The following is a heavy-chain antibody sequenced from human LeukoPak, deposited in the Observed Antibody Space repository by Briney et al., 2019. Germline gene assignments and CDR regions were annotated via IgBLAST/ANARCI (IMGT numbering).Heavy chain of an antibody. CDR1: GGSISSTTHY. J-gene: IGHJ5*02. D-gene: IGHD3-16*01. V-gene: IGHV4-39*01. CDR3: ARRRLMGPMDRSYWFDP. Sequence: SETLSLTCTVSGGSISSTTHYWGWIRQPPGTGLEWIGTIYYSGSTNYNPSLKSRVTISVDTSKNQFSLKLSSVTAADTAVYYCARRRLMGPMDRSYWFDPWGQGSLVTVSS. CDR2: IYYSGST.